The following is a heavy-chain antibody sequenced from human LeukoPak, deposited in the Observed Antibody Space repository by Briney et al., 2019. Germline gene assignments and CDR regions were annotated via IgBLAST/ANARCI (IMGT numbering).Heavy chain of an antibody. CDR3: AKGTRFDP. CDR1: GFTFSRYW. Sequence: GGSLRLSCAASGFTFSRYWMHWVRQAPGKGLLWVSRINSDGSSTYYADSVKGRFTTSRDNAKNALHLQMNSLTAEDTAVYYCAKGTRFDPWGQGTLVTVSS. J-gene: IGHJ5*02. CDR2: INSDGSST. V-gene: IGHV3-74*01.